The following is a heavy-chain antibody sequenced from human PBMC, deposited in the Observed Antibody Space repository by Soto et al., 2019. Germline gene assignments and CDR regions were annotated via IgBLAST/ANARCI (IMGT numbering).Heavy chain of an antibody. Sequence: LRLSCAASGFTFSSYAMSWVRQAPGKGLEWVSAISGSGGSTYYADSVKGRFTISRDNSKNTLYLQMNSLRAEDTAVYYCAFLKLQPIPFDYWGQGTLVTVSS. CDR1: GFTFSSYA. V-gene: IGHV3-23*01. J-gene: IGHJ4*02. CDR2: ISGSGGST. CDR3: AFLKLQPIPFDY. D-gene: IGHD2-2*01.